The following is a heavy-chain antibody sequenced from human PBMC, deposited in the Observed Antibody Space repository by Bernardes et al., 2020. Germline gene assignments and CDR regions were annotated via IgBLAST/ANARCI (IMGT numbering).Heavy chain of an antibody. CDR1: GFTFSNYW. Sequence: GGSLRLSCAASGFTFSNYWMSWVRQAPGKGLEWVSGFSGGGGTTYYADSVKGRFTISRDNSKNTVFLQMNSLRPEDTAVYYCAKVGSSWYSAEVDNWGQGTLVTVSS. CDR3: AKVGSSWYSAEVDN. J-gene: IGHJ4*02. D-gene: IGHD6-13*01. CDR2: FSGGGGTT. V-gene: IGHV3-23*01.